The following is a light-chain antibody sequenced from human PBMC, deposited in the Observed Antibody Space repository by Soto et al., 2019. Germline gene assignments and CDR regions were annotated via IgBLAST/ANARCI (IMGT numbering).Light chain of an antibody. CDR1: SSNIGSSS. Sequence: QSVLTQPPSASGTPGQRVTISCSGSSSNIGSSSVNWYQQLPGTAPKLLIYNNNQWPSGVPVRFSGSKSGTSASLAISGLQSEDEADYYCAAWDVSLNGLYVFGTGTKLTVL. CDR3: AAWDVSLNGLYV. CDR2: NNN. V-gene: IGLV1-44*01. J-gene: IGLJ1*01.